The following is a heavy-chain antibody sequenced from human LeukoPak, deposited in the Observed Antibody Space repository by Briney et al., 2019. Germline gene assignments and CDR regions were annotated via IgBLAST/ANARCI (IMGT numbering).Heavy chain of an antibody. J-gene: IGHJ5*02. Sequence: ASVKVSCKASGYTFTGYYMHWVRQAPGQGLEWMGWISAYNGDTNYAQNLQGRVTMTTDTSTDTAYMELRGLRSDDTAVYYCARDGLSYTNPNNWFDPWGQGTLVTVSS. CDR1: GYTFTGYY. CDR2: ISAYNGDT. D-gene: IGHD2-2*02. V-gene: IGHV1-18*04. CDR3: ARDGLSYTNPNNWFDP.